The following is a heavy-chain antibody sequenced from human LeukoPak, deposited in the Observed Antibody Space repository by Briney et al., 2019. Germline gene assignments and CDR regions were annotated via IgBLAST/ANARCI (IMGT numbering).Heavy chain of an antibody. CDR1: GFIFTTYW. CDR2: INTDGSST. V-gene: IGHV3-74*01. Sequence: GGSLRLSCAASGFIFTTYWMHWVRQAPGKGLVWVARINTDGSSTYYADSVKGRFTISRDNSKNTLYLQMNSLRAEDTAVYYCARRGFGDYALDYWGQGSLVTVSS. D-gene: IGHD4-17*01. CDR3: ARRGFGDYALDY. J-gene: IGHJ4*02.